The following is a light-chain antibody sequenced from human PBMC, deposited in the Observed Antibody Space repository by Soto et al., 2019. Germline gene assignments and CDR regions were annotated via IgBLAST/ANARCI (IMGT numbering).Light chain of an antibody. V-gene: IGKV3-15*01. CDR2: GAS. Sequence: EIVMTQSPATLSVSPGERATLSCRASQSVSSNFAWYQQKRGQGPRLLIYGASTRATGIPARFSGSGSGTEFTLTISSLQSEDFAVYYCHQYNNWPLWTFGQGTKVESK. CDR3: HQYNNWPLWT. J-gene: IGKJ1*01. CDR1: QSVSSN.